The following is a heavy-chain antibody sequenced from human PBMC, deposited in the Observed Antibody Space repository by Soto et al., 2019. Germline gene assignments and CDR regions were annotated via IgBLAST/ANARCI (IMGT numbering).Heavy chain of an antibody. CDR3: TTAADCGGDCHLTYYFDY. V-gene: IGHV3-15*01. J-gene: IGHJ4*02. Sequence: GGSLRLSCSASGFTFSNAWMSWVRQAPGKGLEWVGRIKSKTDGGTTDYAAPVKGRFTISRDDSKNTLYLQMNSLKTEDTAVYYCTTAADCGGDCHLTYYFDYWGQGTLVTVSS. CDR1: GFTFSNAW. CDR2: IKSKTDGGTT. D-gene: IGHD2-21*01.